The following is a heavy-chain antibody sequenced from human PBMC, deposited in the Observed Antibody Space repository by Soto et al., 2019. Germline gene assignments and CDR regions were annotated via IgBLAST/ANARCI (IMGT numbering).Heavy chain of an antibody. D-gene: IGHD3-22*01. J-gene: IGHJ4*02. CDR2: INHSGNT. V-gene: IGHV4-34*01. CDR1: GGSFSGYY. CDR3: AGLYPYESSGYHLNY. Sequence: SETLSLTCAVYGGSFSGYYWSWIRQPPGKGLEWIGEINHSGNTYYNSSLGSRVTISVDTSKNQFSLKLTSVTAADTAVYYCAGLYPYESSGYHLNYWGQGTLVTVSS.